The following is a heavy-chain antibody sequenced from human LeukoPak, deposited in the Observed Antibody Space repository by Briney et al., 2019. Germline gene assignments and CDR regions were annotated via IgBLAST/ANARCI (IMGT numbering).Heavy chain of an antibody. Sequence: ASVKVSCKVSGYTLTELSMHWVRQAPGKGLEWMGGFDPEDGETIYAQKFQGRVTMTGDTSTDTAYMELSSLRSEDTAVYYCAIRAVWRHYWGQGTLVTVSS. CDR2: FDPEDGET. V-gene: IGHV1-24*01. CDR3: AIRAVWRHY. D-gene: IGHD6-19*01. CDR1: GYTLTELS. J-gene: IGHJ4*02.